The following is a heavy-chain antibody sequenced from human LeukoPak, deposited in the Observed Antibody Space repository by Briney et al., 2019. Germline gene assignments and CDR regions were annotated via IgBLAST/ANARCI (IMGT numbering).Heavy chain of an antibody. CDR1: GYTFSIYA. Sequence: PGGSLRLSCGASGYTFSIYAMSWVREAPGRRLEWVSAISGGGGTTYYADSVKGRFTISRDNSKNTLFLQINSLRAEDTAVYYCAKDSGPYTSGYYGHWGQGTLVTVSS. V-gene: IGHV3-23*01. J-gene: IGHJ4*02. D-gene: IGHD3-22*01. CDR2: ISGGGGTT. CDR3: AKDSGPYTSGYYGH.